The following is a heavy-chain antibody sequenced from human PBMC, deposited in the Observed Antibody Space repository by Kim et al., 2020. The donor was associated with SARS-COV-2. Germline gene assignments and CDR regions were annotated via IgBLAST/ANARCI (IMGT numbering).Heavy chain of an antibody. D-gene: IGHD2-21*02. CDR2: TFYRSKWYN. J-gene: IGHJ4*02. Sequence: SQTLSLTCAISGDSVSSSSAAWNWVRQSPSRGLEWLGRTFYRSKWYNEYALSVKSRITINPDTSKNKFSLQLNSVSPEDTAVYYCAREDYGGDSRGFDYWGQGTLVTVSS. CDR3: AREDYGGDSRGFDY. V-gene: IGHV6-1*01. CDR1: GDSVSSSSAA.